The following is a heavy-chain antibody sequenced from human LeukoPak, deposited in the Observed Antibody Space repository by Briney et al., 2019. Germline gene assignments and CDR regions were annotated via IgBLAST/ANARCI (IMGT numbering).Heavy chain of an antibody. Sequence: GRSLRLSCAASGFTFDDYAMHWVRQAPGKGLEWVSGISGSGGSTYYADSVKGRFTISRDNSKNTLYLQMNSLRAEDTAVYYCAKDMAYSFDPWGQGTLVTVSS. CDR3: AKDMAYSFDP. V-gene: IGHV3-23*01. CDR1: GFTFDDYA. D-gene: IGHD2-15*01. CDR2: ISGSGGST. J-gene: IGHJ5*02.